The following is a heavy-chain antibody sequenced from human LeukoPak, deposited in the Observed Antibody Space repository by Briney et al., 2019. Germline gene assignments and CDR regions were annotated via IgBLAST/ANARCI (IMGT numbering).Heavy chain of an antibody. D-gene: IGHD6-19*01. V-gene: IGHV3-7*03. CDR3: ARNPSSGWDLYWYFDL. J-gene: IGHJ2*01. CDR2: IKQDGSEK. Sequence: GGSLRLSCAASGFTFSSYWMSWVRQAPGKGLEWVANIKQDGSEKYYVDSVKGRFTISRDNAKNSLYLQMNSLRAEDTAVYYCARNPSSGWDLYWYFDLWGRGTLVTVSS. CDR1: GFTFSSYW.